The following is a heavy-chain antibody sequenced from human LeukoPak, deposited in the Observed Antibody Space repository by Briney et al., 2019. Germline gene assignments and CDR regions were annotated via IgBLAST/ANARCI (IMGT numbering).Heavy chain of an antibody. V-gene: IGHV3-66*01. CDR2: IYSGGST. Sequence: GGSLRLSCAASGFTFSDYYMSWIRQAPGKGLEWVSVIYSGGSTYYADSVKGRFTISRDNSKNTLYLQMNSLRAEDTAVYYCAHLVVVVAARVYYFDYWGQGTLVTVSS. D-gene: IGHD2-15*01. J-gene: IGHJ4*02. CDR1: GFTFSDYY. CDR3: AHLVVVVAARVYYFDY.